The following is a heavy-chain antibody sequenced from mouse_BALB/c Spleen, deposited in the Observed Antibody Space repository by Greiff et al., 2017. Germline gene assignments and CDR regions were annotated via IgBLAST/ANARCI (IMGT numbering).Heavy chain of an antibody. Sequence: EVQLQESGGGLVKPGGSLKLSCAASGFTFSDYYMYWVRQTPEKRLEWVATISDGGSYTYYPDSVKGRFTISRDNAKNNLYLQMSSLKSEDTAMYYCAGGGYRYDAWFAYWGQGTLVTVSA. J-gene: IGHJ3*01. V-gene: IGHV5-4*02. D-gene: IGHD2-14*01. CDR1: GFTFSDYY. CDR3: AGGGYRYDAWFAY. CDR2: ISDGGSYT.